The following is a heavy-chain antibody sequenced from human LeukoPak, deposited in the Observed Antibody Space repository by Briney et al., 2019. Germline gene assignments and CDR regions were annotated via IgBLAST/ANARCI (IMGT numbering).Heavy chain of an antibody. V-gene: IGHV3-7*01. CDR3: ARGRGNSYV. J-gene: IGHJ3*01. D-gene: IGHD5-18*01. Sequence: GGSLRLSCAASGFTFSTYWMTWVRQAPGKGLKWVASIKQDGSEKYYVDSVKGRFTISRDNAKNSLYLQMNSLRAEDTAVYYCARGRGNSYVWGQGTMVSVSS. CDR1: GFTFSTYW. CDR2: IKQDGSEK.